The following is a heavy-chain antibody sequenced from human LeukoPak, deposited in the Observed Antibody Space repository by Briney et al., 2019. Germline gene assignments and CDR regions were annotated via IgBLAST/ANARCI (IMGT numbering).Heavy chain of an antibody. J-gene: IGHJ4*02. CDR1: GFTFNRNN. Sequence: GVSLRLSCAASGFTFNRNNMNWVRQAPGKGLEWVSYISSTSITMYYADSVKGRFTISRDNAKNSLYLQMNSLRADDTAVYYCARETILAVAGDFWGEGTLVTVSS. D-gene: IGHD6-19*01. CDR2: ISSTSITM. CDR3: ARETILAVAGDF. V-gene: IGHV3-48*01.